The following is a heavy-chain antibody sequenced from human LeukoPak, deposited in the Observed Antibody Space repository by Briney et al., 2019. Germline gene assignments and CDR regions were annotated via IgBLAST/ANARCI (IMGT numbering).Heavy chain of an antibody. D-gene: IGHD3-10*01. CDR3: AKVRHYYGSGSSPGYFDY. CDR1: GFTFDDYA. V-gene: IGHV3-9*01. CDR2: ISWNSGSI. J-gene: IGHJ4*02. Sequence: PGRSLRLSCAASGFTFDDYAMHWVRQAPGKGLEWVSGISWNSGSIGYADSVKGRFTISRDNAKNSLYLQMNSLRAEDTALYYCAKVRHYYGSGSSPGYFDYWGQGTLVTVSS.